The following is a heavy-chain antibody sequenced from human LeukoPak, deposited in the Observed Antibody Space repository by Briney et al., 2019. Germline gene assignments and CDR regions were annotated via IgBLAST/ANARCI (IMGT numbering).Heavy chain of an antibody. CDR3: TTGSVLLWFGEVDAFDI. J-gene: IGHJ3*02. CDR2: IKSKTDGGTT. D-gene: IGHD3-10*01. Sequence: GGSLRLSCAASGFTFSNYAMSWVRQAPGKGLEWVGRIKSKTDGGTTDYAAPVKGRFTISRDDSKNTLYLQMNSLKTEDTAVYYCTTGSVLLWFGEVDAFDIWGQGTMVTVSS. V-gene: IGHV3-15*01. CDR1: GFTFSNYA.